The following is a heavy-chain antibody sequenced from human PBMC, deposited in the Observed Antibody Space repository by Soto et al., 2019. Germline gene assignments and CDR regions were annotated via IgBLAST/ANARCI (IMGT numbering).Heavy chain of an antibody. CDR3: ARQDEAMAPYFDY. V-gene: IGHV4-39*01. CDR2: IYYSGST. D-gene: IGHD5-18*01. CDR1: GGSISSSSYY. Sequence: PSETLSLTCTVSGGSISSSSYYWGWIRQPPGKGLEWIGSIYYSGSTYYNPSLKSRVTISVDTSKNQFSLKLSSVTAADTAVYYCARQDEAMAPYFDYWGQGTLVTVSS. J-gene: IGHJ4*02.